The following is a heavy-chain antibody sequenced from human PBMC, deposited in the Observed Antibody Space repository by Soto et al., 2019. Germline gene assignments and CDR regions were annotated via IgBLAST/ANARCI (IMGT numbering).Heavy chain of an antibody. CDR3: AHRLSATAFDI. Sequence: QITLKESGPTLVKPTQTLTLTCTFSGFSLRTSGVAVGWIRQPPGKALEWLALIYWDDNKRYSPSMKGRLTITRDTSKNQLVLIMTNMDPEDTATYYCAHRLSATAFDIWGQGTMVTVSS. J-gene: IGHJ3*02. V-gene: IGHV2-5*02. CDR2: IYWDDNK. CDR1: GFSLRTSGVA. D-gene: IGHD6-25*01.